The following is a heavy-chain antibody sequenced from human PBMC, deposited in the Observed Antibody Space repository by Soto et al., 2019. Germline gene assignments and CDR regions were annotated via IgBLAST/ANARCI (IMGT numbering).Heavy chain of an antibody. CDR1: GGSFSGYY. CDR3: ARGLGTYYFDY. D-gene: IGHD3-10*01. CDR2: INHSGST. V-gene: IGHV4-34*01. J-gene: IGHJ4*02. Sequence: QVQLQQWGAGLLKPSETLSLTCAVYGGSFSGYYWSWIRQPPGKGLEWIGEINHSGSTNYNPSLKRRVTISVDTSKNQFSLKLSSVTAADTAVYYCARGLGTYYFDYWGQGTLVTVSS.